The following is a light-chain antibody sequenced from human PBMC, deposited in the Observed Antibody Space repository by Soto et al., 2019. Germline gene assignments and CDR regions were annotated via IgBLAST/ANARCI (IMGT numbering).Light chain of an antibody. Sequence: DIQMTQSPSSLSASVRDRVTITCQASQDISNYLNWYQQKPGKAHKLLIYDASNLETGVPSRFSGSGSGTDFTFTISSLQPEDIATYYCQQYDNLPLTFGGGTKVESK. CDR2: DAS. CDR3: QQYDNLPLT. V-gene: IGKV1-33*01. J-gene: IGKJ4*01. CDR1: QDISNY.